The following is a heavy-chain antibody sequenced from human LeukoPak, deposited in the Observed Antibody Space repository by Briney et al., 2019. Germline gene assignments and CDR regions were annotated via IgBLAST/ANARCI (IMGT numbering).Heavy chain of an antibody. J-gene: IGHJ4*02. Sequence: GGSLRLSCAASGFTFSSYAMSWVRQAPGKGLEWVSAISGSGGSTYYADSVKGRFTISRDNSKNTLYLQMNSLRAEDTAVYYCARAPTRVVVMDYWGQGTLVTVSS. V-gene: IGHV3-23*01. D-gene: IGHD3-22*01. CDR1: GFTFSSYA. CDR3: ARAPTRVVVMDY. CDR2: ISGSGGST.